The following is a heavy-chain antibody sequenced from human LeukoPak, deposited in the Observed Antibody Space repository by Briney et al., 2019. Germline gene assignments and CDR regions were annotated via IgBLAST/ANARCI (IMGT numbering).Heavy chain of an antibody. D-gene: IGHD2-2*01. CDR2: ISNDGNNK. CDR3: ASASPAADY. V-gene: IGHV3-30*07. CDR1: GFSFNTYP. J-gene: IGHJ4*02. Sequence: GRSLRLSCAASGFSFNTYPMHWVRQAPGKGLXWVAVISNDGNNKYYADSVKGRFTISRDNAKNSLYLLMNSLRAEDTAVYYCASASPAADYWGQGTLVTVSS.